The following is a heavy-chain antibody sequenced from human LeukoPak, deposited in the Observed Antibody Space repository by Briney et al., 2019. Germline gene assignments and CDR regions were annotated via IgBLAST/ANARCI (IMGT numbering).Heavy chain of an antibody. CDR3: ARDGGAAGRYYGMDV. J-gene: IGHJ6*02. CDR1: GFTFSRYG. D-gene: IGHD6-13*01. V-gene: IGHV3-33*01. Sequence: GRSLRLSCAASGFTFSRYGMHWVRQAPGKGLEWVAVIWYDGSNKYYADSVKGRFTISRDNSKNTLYLQMNSLRAEDTAVYYCARDGGAAGRYYGMDVWGQGTTVTVSS. CDR2: IWYDGSNK.